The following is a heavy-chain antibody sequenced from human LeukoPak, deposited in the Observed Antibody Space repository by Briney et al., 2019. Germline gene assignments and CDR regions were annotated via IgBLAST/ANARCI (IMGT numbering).Heavy chain of an antibody. D-gene: IGHD5-24*01. J-gene: IGHJ4*02. CDR3: ARGRSEINFDY. V-gene: IGHV4-34*01. CDR1: GGSFSGYY. Sequence: PSETLSLTCAVCGGSFSGYYWSWIRQPPGKGLEWIGEINHSGSTNYNPSLKSRVTISVDTSKNQFSLKLSSVTAADTAVYYCARGRSEINFDYWGQGTLVTVSS. CDR2: INHSGST.